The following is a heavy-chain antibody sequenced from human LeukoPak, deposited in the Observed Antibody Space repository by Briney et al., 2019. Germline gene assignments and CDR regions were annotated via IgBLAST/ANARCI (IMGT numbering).Heavy chain of an antibody. D-gene: IGHD3-3*01. Sequence: GASVKVSCKASGCTFTGYYMHWVRQAPGQGLEWVGWINPNSGGTNYAQKFQGRVTMTRDTSISTAYMELSRLRSDDTAVYYCARDAIPYDFWSGYYVNWFDPWGQGTLVTVSS. CDR1: GCTFTGYY. CDR2: INPNSGGT. V-gene: IGHV1-2*02. CDR3: ARDAIPYDFWSGYYVNWFDP. J-gene: IGHJ5*02.